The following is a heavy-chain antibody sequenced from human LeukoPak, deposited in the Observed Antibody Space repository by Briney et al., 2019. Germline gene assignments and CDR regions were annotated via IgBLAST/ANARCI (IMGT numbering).Heavy chain of an antibody. J-gene: IGHJ4*02. CDR1: GGSINSGNYY. CDR3: ARDFGYGDYFFDD. V-gene: IGHV4-61*02. CDR2: LHTSGST. D-gene: IGHD4-17*01. Sequence: SETLSLTCTVSGGSINSGNYYWSWIRQPAGEGLEWIGRLHTSGSTHYNPSLKSRVTMSVDTSKNQFSLKLSSVTAADTAVYYCARDFGYGDYFFDDWGQGTLVTVSS.